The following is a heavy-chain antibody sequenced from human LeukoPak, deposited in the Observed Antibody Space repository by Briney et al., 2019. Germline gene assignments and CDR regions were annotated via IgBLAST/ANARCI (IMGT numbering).Heavy chain of an antibody. V-gene: IGHV4-39*01. CDR1: GGSISSSSDY. CDR3: AKCGDYSGYDGL. J-gene: IGHJ4*02. D-gene: IGHD5-12*01. CDR2: IYSSGST. Sequence: KASETLSLTCTVSGGSISSSSDYWGWIRQAPGKGLVWIGSIYSSGSTYYNPSLRSRVTISVDTSKNQFSLKLTSVTAADTAVYYCAKCGDYSGYDGLWGQGTLVTVSS.